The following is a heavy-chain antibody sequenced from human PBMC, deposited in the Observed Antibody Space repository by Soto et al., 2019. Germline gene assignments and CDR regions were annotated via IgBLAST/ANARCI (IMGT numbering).Heavy chain of an antibody. Sequence: SETLSLTCTVSGVSISSYHWSWILQPPGKGLEWIGYIYYNGNTNYNPSLKSRVTISVDTSRNQFSLNLSSVTAADTAVYYWARHLYYTSGFSMAYWGLGTLVTVSS. D-gene: IGHD6-19*01. CDR3: ARHLYYTSGFSMAY. J-gene: IGHJ4*02. CDR2: IYYNGNT. CDR1: GVSISSYH. V-gene: IGHV4-59*08.